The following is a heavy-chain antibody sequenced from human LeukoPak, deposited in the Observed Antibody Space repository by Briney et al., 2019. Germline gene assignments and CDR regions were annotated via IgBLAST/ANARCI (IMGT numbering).Heavy chain of an antibody. CDR3: ALISSSWYAVDY. V-gene: IGHV1-2*02. CDR2: INPNSGGT. J-gene: IGHJ4*02. CDR1: GYTFTGYY. Sequence: ASVKVSCKASGYTFTGYYMHWVRQAPGQRLEWMGWINPNSGGTNYVQKFQGRVTMTRDTSISTAYMELSRLRSDDTAVYYCALISSSWYAVDYWGQGTLVTVSS. D-gene: IGHD6-13*01.